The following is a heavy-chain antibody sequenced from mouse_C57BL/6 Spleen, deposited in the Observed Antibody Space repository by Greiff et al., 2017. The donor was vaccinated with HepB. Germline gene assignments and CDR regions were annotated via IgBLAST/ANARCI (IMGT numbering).Heavy chain of an antibody. V-gene: IGHV1-53*01. CDR1: GYTFTSYW. D-gene: IGHD2-3*01. Sequence: VQLQQPGTELVKPGASVKLSCKASGYTFTSYWMHWVKQRPGQGLEWIGNINPSNGGTNYNEKFKSKAKLTVDKSSSTAYMQLSSLTSEDSAVYYCARDGYYEGLFAYWGQGTLVTVSA. CDR3: ARDGYYEGLFAY. J-gene: IGHJ3*01. CDR2: INPSNGGT.